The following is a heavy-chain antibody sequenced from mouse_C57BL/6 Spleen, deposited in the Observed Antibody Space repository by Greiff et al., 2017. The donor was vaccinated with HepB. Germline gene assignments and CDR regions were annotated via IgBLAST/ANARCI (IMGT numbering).Heavy chain of an antibody. CDR2: IDPSDSYT. CDR1: GYTFTSYW. V-gene: IGHV1-50*01. D-gene: IGHD1-1*01. CDR3: ARSGEWGSSYWYFDV. J-gene: IGHJ1*03. Sequence: QVHVKQSGAELVKPGASVKLSCKASGYTFTSYWMQWVKQRPGQGLEWIGEIDPSDSYTNYNQKFKGKATLTVDTSSSTAYMQLSSLTSEDSAVYYCARSGEWGSSYWYFDVWGTGTTVTVSS.